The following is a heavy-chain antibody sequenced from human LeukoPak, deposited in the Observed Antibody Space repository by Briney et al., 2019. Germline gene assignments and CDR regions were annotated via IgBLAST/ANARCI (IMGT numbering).Heavy chain of an antibody. V-gene: IGHV3-20*04. CDR1: GFTFDDYG. Sequence: PGGSLRLSCAASGFTFDDYGMSWVRHAPGKGLEWVSGINWNGGSTGYADSVKGRFTISRDNAKNSLYLQMNSLRAADTALYYCXXXXXXXXXXXXXXXXXRYYYYYMDVWGKGTTVTVSS. J-gene: IGHJ6*03. CDR2: INWNGGST. CDR3: XXXXXXXXXXXXXXXXXRYYYYYMDV.